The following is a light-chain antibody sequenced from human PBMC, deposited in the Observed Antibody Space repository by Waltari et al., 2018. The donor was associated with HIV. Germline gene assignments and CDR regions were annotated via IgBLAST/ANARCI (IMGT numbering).Light chain of an antibody. CDR3: QQFNTYPLT. CDR2: DAS. V-gene: IGKV1-13*02. Sequence: AIQLTQSPSSLSASVRDRVTITCRASQGIRSALAWYQQKPGKAPNLLIYDASTLESGVPSRFRGNGSGTDFTLTISSLQPEDFATYYCQQFNTYPLTFGGGTK. J-gene: IGKJ4*01. CDR1: QGIRSA.